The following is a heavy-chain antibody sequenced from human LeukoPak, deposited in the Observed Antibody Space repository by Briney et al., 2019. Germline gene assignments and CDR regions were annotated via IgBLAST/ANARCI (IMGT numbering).Heavy chain of an antibody. CDR2: ISGSGGST. Sequence: GGSLRLSCAASGFTFSSYAMSWVRQAPGKGLEWVSAISGSGGSTYYADSVKGRFTISRDNSKNTLYLQMNSLRAEDTAVYYCAKEGFYYGSGSLYGMDVWGQGTTVTVS. CDR3: AKEGFYYGSGSLYGMDV. V-gene: IGHV3-23*01. CDR1: GFTFSSYA. J-gene: IGHJ6*02. D-gene: IGHD3-10*01.